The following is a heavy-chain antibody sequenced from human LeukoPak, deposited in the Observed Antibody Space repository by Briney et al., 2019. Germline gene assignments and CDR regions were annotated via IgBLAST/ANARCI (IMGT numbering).Heavy chain of an antibody. J-gene: IGHJ4*02. CDR2: IYYSGST. Sequence: SETLSLTCTVSGGSISSSSYYWGWIRQPPGKGLEWIGSIYYSGSTYYNPSLKSRVTISVDTSKNQFSLKLISVTAADTAGYYCARANRYDLYFDYWGQGTLVTVSS. CDR1: GGSISSSSYY. CDR3: ARANRYDLYFDY. V-gene: IGHV4-39*01. D-gene: IGHD5-12*01.